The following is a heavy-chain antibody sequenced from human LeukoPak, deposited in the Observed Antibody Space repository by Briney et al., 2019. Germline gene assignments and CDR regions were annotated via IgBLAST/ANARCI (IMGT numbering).Heavy chain of an antibody. J-gene: IGHJ4*02. CDR1: GGSFSGYY. V-gene: IGHV4-34*01. CDR3: ARRDHRKRMDY. CDR2: INHSGST. D-gene: IGHD1-14*01. Sequence: SETLSLTCAVYGGSFSGYYWSWIRQPPGKGLEWIGEINHSGSTNYNSSPKSRVTISVDTSKNQFSLKLSSVTAADTAVYYCARRDHRKRMDYWGQGTLVTVSS.